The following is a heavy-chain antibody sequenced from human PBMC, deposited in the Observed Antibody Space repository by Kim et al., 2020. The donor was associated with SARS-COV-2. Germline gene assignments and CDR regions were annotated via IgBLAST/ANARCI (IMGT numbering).Heavy chain of an antibody. J-gene: IGHJ5*02. D-gene: IGHD1-7*01. Sequence: GGSLRLSCAASGFTFSSYEMNWVRQAPGKGLEWVSYISSSGSTIYYADSVKGRFTISRDNAKNSLYLQMNSLRAEDTAVYYCARDFITGTTSWGQGTLVTVSS. CDR2: ISSSGSTI. CDR1: GFTFSSYE. CDR3: ARDFITGTTS. V-gene: IGHV3-48*03.